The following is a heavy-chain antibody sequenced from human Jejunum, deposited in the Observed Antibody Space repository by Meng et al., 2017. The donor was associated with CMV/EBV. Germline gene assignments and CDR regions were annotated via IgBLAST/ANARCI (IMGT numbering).Heavy chain of an antibody. Sequence: GQLVQSGADVKKPGASVKVSCKAPDYTFSSYAITWVRQAPGQGREWMGWISVNTGYTEYAQKVEDRISMTTDTSTNTVYMELRSLRSDDTAVYYCGGAVAGQGIGMGGIDYWGQGTLVTVSS. J-gene: IGHJ4*02. CDR2: ISVNTGYT. CDR1: DYTFSSYA. D-gene: IGHD6-19*01. V-gene: IGHV1-18*01. CDR3: GGAVAGQGIGMGGIDY.